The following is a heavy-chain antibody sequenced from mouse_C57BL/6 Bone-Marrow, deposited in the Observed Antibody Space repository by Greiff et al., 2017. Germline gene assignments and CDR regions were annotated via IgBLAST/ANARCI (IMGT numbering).Heavy chain of an antibody. J-gene: IGHJ2*01. CDR2: IDPSDSYT. CDR1: GYTFTSYW. Sequence: VQLQQPGAELVKPGASVKLSCKASGYTFTSYWMQWVKQRPGQGLEWIGEIDPSDSYTNYNQKFKGKATLTVDPSSSTAYMQLSSLTSEDSAVYYCAREGITTVVGNFDYWGQGTTLTVSS. V-gene: IGHV1-50*01. CDR3: AREGITTVVGNFDY. D-gene: IGHD1-1*01.